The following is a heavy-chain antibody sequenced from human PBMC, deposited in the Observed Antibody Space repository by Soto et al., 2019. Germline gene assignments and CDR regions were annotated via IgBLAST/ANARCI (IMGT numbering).Heavy chain of an antibody. CDR2: FFLSGTT. D-gene: IGHD3-16*01. Sequence: PSETLSLTCTVSGASITISAYYCCFRHPAAKGLEGIGRFFLSGTTNYSPSLMRRGTMLSDDSKNKFSLLLISVTAADTALYYFAWGMRPPGAPAWYYFDSWGQGTLVTVSS. CDR3: AWGMRPPGAPAWYYFDS. J-gene: IGHJ4*02. CDR1: GASITISAY. V-gene: IGHV4-4*07.